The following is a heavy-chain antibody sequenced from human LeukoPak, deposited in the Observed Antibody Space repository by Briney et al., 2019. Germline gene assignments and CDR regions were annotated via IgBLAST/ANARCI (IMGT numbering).Heavy chain of an antibody. CDR1: GFTFDDYA. V-gene: IGHV3-9*01. D-gene: IGHD3-22*01. CDR2: ISWNSGSI. Sequence: GGSLRLSCAASGFTFDDYAMHWVRQAPGKGLEWVSGISWNSGSIGYADSVKGRFTISRDNSKNTLYLQMNSLRAEDTAVYYCAKGRTMIVVTPVVWGQGTPVTVSS. CDR3: AKGRTMIVVTPVV. J-gene: IGHJ4*02.